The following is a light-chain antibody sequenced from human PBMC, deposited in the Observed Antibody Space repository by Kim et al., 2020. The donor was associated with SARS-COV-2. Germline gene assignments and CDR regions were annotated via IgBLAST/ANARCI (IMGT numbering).Light chain of an antibody. V-gene: IGLV1-47*01. CDR1: SDEIGGNS. J-gene: IGLJ2*01. CDR2: RNN. Sequence: KMDAITCSGSSDEIGGNSVYWYDQRPGTAPKLLFYRNNHRPSGVPDRFSGAKSDTSASLAISGLRSEDKADYYCAAWDDSLSGVVFGGGTQLTVL. CDR3: AAWDDSLSGVV.